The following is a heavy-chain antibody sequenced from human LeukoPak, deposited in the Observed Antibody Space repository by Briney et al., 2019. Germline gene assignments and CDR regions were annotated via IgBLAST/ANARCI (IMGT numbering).Heavy chain of an antibody. J-gene: IGHJ4*02. D-gene: IGHD1-14*01. CDR1: GFTFSSYW. CDR2: IKQDGSEK. V-gene: IGHV3-7*03. CDR3: MTELLGY. Sequence: GGSLRLSCAASGFTFSSYWMSWVRQAPGKGLEWVANIKQDGSEKYYVDSVKGRLTISRDNAKNSLFLQMSGLRAEDTAVYYCMTELLGYRGQGTLVTVSS.